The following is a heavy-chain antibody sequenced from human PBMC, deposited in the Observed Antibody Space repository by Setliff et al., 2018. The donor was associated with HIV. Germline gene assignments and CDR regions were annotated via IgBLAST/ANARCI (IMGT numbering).Heavy chain of an antibody. J-gene: IGHJ3*02. CDR1: GASISDGTYY. CDR2: IYIRGGTT. Sequence: SETLSLTCTVSGASISDGTYYWSWIRQPAGKGLEWIGHIYIRGGTTNYSPSLKSRVTISLDTSKSQFSLSLSSVTASDTALYYCARSQETSVAATEIWGQGTMVTVSS. CDR3: ARSQETSVAATEI. V-gene: IGHV4-61*09.